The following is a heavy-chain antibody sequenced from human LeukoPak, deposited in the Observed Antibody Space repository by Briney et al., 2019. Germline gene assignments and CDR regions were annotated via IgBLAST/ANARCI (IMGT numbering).Heavy chain of an antibody. CDR3: ARGVEMWSYFDS. J-gene: IGHJ4*02. CDR1: GASISSRDHY. V-gene: IGHV4-39*01. CDR2: VYFSGST. Sequence: SETLSLTCSVSGASISSRDHYWAWIRQPPGKGLEWIGSVYFSGSTYYKASLKSRLAISVDTSKNQFSLTLKSVTAADTSVYYCARGVEMWSYFDSWGQGTPVIVS. D-gene: IGHD2-21*01.